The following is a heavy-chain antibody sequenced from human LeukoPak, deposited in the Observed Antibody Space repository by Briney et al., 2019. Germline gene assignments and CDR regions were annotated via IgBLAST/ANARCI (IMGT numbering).Heavy chain of an antibody. D-gene: IGHD6-13*01. CDR1: GYTFTSYG. CDR2: ISAYNGNT. J-gene: IGHJ6*02. CDR3: ARDQDSRIAAAGTYYYYYGMDV. V-gene: IGHV1-18*01. Sequence: ASVKVSCKASGYTFTSYGISWVRQAPGQGLEWMGWISAYNGNTNYAQKLQGRVTMTTDTSTSTAYMELRSLRSDDTAVYYCARDQDSRIAAAGTYYYYYGMDVWGQGTTVTVSS.